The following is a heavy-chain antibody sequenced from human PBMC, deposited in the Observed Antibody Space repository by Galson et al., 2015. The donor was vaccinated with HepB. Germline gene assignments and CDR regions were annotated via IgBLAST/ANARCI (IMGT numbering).Heavy chain of an antibody. V-gene: IGHV3-49*04. D-gene: IGHD6-13*01. CDR3: YARSSWYGYWFDP. Sequence: SLRLSCAASGFTFGDYAMSWVRQAPGKGLEWVGFIRSKAYGGTTEYAASVKGRFTISRDDSKSIAYLQMNSLKTEDTAVYYCYARSSWYGYWFDPWGQGTLVTVSS. CDR1: GFTFGDYA. CDR2: IRSKAYGGTT. J-gene: IGHJ5*02.